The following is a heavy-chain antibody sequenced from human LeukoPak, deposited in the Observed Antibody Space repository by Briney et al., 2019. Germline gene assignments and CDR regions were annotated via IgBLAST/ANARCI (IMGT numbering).Heavy chain of an antibody. J-gene: IGHJ4*02. CDR2: ISWNSGSI. Sequence: GRSLRLSCAASGFTFDDYAMHWVRQAPGKGLEWVSGISWNSGSIGYADSVKGRFTISRDNAKNSLYLQMNSLRAEDTAVYYCARDQIAAAWGQGTLVTVSS. D-gene: IGHD6-13*01. CDR1: GFTFDDYA. CDR3: ARDQIAAA. V-gene: IGHV3-9*01.